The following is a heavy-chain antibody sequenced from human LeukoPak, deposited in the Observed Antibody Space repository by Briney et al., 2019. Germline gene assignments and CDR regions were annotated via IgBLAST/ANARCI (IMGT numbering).Heavy chain of an antibody. CDR3: VRDRCSSTSCHDSPNWFDP. CDR1: GFTFSSYA. D-gene: IGHD2-2*01. J-gene: IGHJ5*02. CDR2: ISSSSSTI. Sequence: PGGSLRLSCAASGFTFSSYAMSWVRQAPEKGLEWVSYISSSSSTIYYADSVKGRFTISRDNAKNSLYLQMNSLRAEDTALYYCVRDRCSSTSCHDSPNWFDPWGQGTLVAVSS. V-gene: IGHV3-48*04.